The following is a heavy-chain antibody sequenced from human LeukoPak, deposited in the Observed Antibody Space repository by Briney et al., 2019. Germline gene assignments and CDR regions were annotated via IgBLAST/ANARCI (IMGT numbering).Heavy chain of an antibody. Sequence: GGSLRLSCAASGFTFSSYEMNWGHQAPGKGLEWVSYISISGSTIYYADSVKGRCTISRDNAKNSLYLQMNSLRAEDTAAYYCARDRNTDFWSGYYTNYCDYWGQGTLVTVSS. CDR3: ARDRNTDFWSGYYTNYCDY. J-gene: IGHJ4*02. CDR1: GFTFSSYE. V-gene: IGHV3-48*03. CDR2: ISISGSTI. D-gene: IGHD3-3*01.